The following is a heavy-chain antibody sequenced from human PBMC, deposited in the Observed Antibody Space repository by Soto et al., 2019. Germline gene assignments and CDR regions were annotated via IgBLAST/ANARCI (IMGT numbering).Heavy chain of an antibody. Sequence: EGQLLQSGGDLVQPWGSLRLSCAGSGLTLRSYAMTWIRQTPEKGLEWVSTISGRSAVPSYADYVNGRFTVSRDNSKNTLYLQMNSLRPDDTAIYYCAKGGPFTGGFAPWGQGTLVTVSA. CDR1: GLTLRSYA. CDR3: AKGGPFTGGFAP. CDR2: ISGRSAVP. D-gene: IGHD3-16*01. J-gene: IGHJ5*02. V-gene: IGHV3-23*01.